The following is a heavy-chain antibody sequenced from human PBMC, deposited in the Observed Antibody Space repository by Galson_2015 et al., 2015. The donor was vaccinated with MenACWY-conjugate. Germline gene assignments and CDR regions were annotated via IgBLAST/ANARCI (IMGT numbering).Heavy chain of an antibody. J-gene: IGHJ4*02. CDR1: GFTFSSNA. CDR2: ISGSGGNT. CDR3: AKDRGEWLREFDY. D-gene: IGHD5-12*01. Sequence: SLRLSCAASGFTFSSNAMSWVRQAPGEGLEWVSGISGSGGNTYYADSVKGRFTISRDNSKNTLYLQMNSLRAEDTAVYYCAKDRGEWLREFDYWGQGTLVTVSS. V-gene: IGHV3-23*01.